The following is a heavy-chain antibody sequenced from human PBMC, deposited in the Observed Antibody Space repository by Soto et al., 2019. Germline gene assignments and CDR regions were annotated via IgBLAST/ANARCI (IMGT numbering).Heavy chain of an antibody. CDR1: GFTFSSYG. CDR3: ARELELRSAFDI. J-gene: IGHJ3*02. V-gene: IGHV3-33*01. D-gene: IGHD1-7*01. CDR2: IWYDGSNK. Sequence: GSLRLSCAASGFTFSSYGMHWVRQAPGKGLEWVAVIWYDGSNKYYADSVKGRFTISRDNSKNTLYLQMNSLRAEDTDVYYCARELELRSAFDIWGQGTMVTVS.